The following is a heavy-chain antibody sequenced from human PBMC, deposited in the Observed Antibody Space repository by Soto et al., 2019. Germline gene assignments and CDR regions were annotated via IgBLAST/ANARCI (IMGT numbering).Heavy chain of an antibody. J-gene: IGHJ4*02. CDR2: ISSSGGDT. Sequence: GGSLRLSCASSGFTFSSCAMSWVRQAPGEGLEWVSAISSSGGDTYYADSVKGRFTVSRDNSKNTLYLQMNSLRDEDMAVYYCAKVLIAAAATGNFFFDYWGQGALVTASS. CDR1: GFTFSSCA. D-gene: IGHD6-25*01. V-gene: IGHV3-23*01. CDR3: AKVLIAAAATGNFFFDY.